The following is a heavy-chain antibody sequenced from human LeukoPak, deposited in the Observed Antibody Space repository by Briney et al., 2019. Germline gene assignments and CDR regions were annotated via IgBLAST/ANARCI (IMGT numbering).Heavy chain of an antibody. CDR2: IIPILGIA. CDR1: GGTFSSYA. J-gene: IGHJ4*02. D-gene: IGHD6-13*01. CDR3: ASYPSYSSSWYYFDY. Sequence: SVKVSCTASGGTFSSYAISWVRQAPGQGLEWMGRIIPILGIANYAQKFQGRVTITADKSTSTAYMELSSLRSEDTAVYYCASYPSYSSSWYYFDYWGQGTLVTVSS. V-gene: IGHV1-69*04.